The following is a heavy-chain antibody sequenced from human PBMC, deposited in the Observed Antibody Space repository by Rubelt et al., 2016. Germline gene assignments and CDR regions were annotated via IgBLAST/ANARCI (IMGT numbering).Heavy chain of an antibody. Sequence: VQLLESGGGLVQPGGSLRLSCSASGFTFSSYAMHWVRQAPGKGLEYVSAISSNGGSTYYADSVKGRFTISRDNSKNTLYLQMNSLRAEDTAVYYCARGGYYDSSGYYSFDYWGQGTLVTVSS. CDR1: GFTFSSYA. D-gene: IGHD3-22*01. J-gene: IGHJ4*02. CDR3: ARGGYYDSSGYYSFDY. V-gene: IGHV3-64*04. CDR2: ISSNGGST.